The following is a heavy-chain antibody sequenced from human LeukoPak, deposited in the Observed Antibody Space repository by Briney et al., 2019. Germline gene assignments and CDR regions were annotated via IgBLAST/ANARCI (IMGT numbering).Heavy chain of an antibody. CDR3: ARGYCSSTSCYSYYYYYMDV. CDR2: INPSGGST. Sequence: GASVKVSCKASGYTFTSYYMHWVRQAPGQGLEWMGIINPSGGSTSYAQKFQGRVTITADKSTSTAYMELSSLRSEDTAVYYCARGYCSSTSCYSYYYYYMDVWGKGTTVTVSS. D-gene: IGHD2-2*02. CDR1: GYTFTSYY. J-gene: IGHJ6*03. V-gene: IGHV1-46*01.